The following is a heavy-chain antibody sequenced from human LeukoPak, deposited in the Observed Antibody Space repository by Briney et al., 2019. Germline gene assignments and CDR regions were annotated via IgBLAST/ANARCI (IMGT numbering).Heavy chain of an antibody. CDR3: ARDGRVVVAATLVFDP. CDR2: INAGNGNT. Sequence: ASVKVSCEASGYTFTSYAMHWVRQAPGQRLEWMGWINAGNGNTKYSQKFQGRVTITRDTSASTAYMELSSLRSEDTAVYYCARDGRVVVAATLVFDPWGQGTLVTVSS. V-gene: IGHV1-3*01. J-gene: IGHJ5*02. D-gene: IGHD2-15*01. CDR1: GYTFTSYA.